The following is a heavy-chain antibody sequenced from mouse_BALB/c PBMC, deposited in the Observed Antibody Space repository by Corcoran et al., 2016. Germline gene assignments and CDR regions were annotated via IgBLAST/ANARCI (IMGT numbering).Heavy chain of an antibody. J-gene: IGHJ4*01. V-gene: IGHV9-3-1*01. CDR2: INTYTGEP. CDR3: ESEPYAMDY. Sequence: QIQLVQSGPELKKPGETVKISCKASGYTFTNYGMNWVKQAPGKGLKWMGWINTYTGEPTYAADFKGRVAFSLATSASIAYLQIKNLKNEDTATYFGESEPYAMDYWGQGTAVTVSS. CDR1: GYTFTNYG.